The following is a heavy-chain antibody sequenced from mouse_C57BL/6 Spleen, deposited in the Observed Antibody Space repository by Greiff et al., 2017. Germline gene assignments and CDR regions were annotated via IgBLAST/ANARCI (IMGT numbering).Heavy chain of an antibody. CDR2: ISSGSSTI. V-gene: IGHV5-17*01. CDR3: ARPGYYGNGWFAY. Sequence: EVKLMESGGGLVKPGGSLKLSCAASGFTFSDYGMHWVRQAPEKGLEWVAYISSGSSTIYYADTVKGRFTISSDNAKNTLFLQMTSLRSEDTAMYYCARPGYYGNGWFAYWGQGTLVTVSA. CDR1: GFTFSDYG. D-gene: IGHD2-1*01. J-gene: IGHJ3*01.